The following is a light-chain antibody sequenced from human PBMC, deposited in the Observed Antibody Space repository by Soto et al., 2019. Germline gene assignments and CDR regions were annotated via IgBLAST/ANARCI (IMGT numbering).Light chain of an antibody. J-gene: IGKJ1*01. CDR2: AAS. V-gene: IGKV1-39*01. Sequence: DSQMTQSPSSLSASVGDRVTITCRASQSISSYLNWYQQKPGKAPKLLIYAASSLQSGVPSRFSGRVSGTDFTLTISSLQPEDFATYYCQQSYTTPWTFGQGTKVEIK. CDR3: QQSYTTPWT. CDR1: QSISSY.